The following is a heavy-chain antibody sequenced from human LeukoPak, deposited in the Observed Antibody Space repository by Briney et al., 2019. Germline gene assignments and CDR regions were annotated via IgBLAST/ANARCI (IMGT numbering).Heavy chain of an antibody. V-gene: IGHV4-59*01. CDR1: GGSITNYY. Sequence: SETLSLTCTVSGGSITNYYWSWIRQPPGKGLEWIGFIYYSGNTNYNPSLKSRVTISVDTSKNQFSLKLSSMTAADTAVYYCARGALLWFGDRMEYYFDYWGQGTLLTVSS. D-gene: IGHD3-10*01. J-gene: IGHJ4*02. CDR2: IYYSGNT. CDR3: ARGALLWFGDRMEYYFDY.